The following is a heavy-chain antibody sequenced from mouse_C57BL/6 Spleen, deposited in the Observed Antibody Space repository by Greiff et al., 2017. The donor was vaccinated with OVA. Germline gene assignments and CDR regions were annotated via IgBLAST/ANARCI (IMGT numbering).Heavy chain of an antibody. J-gene: IGHJ1*03. Sequence: VQLQQPGTELVKPGASVKLSCKASGYTFTSYWMHWVKQRPGQGLEWIGNINPSNGGTNYNEKFKSKATLTVDKSSSTAYMQLSSLTSEDSAVYYCARSHDYYGSSYGYFDVWGTGTTVTVSS. CDR3: ARSHDYYGSSYGYFDV. D-gene: IGHD1-1*01. CDR2: INPSNGGT. CDR1: GYTFTSYW. V-gene: IGHV1-53*01.